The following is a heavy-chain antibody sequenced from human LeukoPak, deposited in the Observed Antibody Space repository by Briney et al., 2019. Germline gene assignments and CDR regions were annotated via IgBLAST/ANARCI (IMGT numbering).Heavy chain of an antibody. CDR1: GGSISSYY. Sequence: SETLSLTCTVSGGSISSYYWSWIRQPPGKGLEWIGYIYYSGSTNYNPSLKSRVTISVDTSKNQFSLKLSPVTAADTAVYYCARRPEQQLVLDYWGQGTLVTVSS. J-gene: IGHJ4*02. D-gene: IGHD6-13*01. V-gene: IGHV4-59*08. CDR3: ARRPEQQLVLDY. CDR2: IYYSGST.